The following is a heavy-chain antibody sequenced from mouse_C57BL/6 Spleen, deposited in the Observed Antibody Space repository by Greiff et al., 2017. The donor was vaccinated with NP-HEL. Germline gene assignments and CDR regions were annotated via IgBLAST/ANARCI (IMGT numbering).Heavy chain of an antibody. CDR3: ARGGGKGAMDY. Sequence: EVQLQESGGGLVKPGGSLKLSCAASGFTFSSYAMSWVRQTPEKRLEWVATISDGGSYTYYPDNVKGRFTISRDNAKNNLYLQMSHLKSEDTAMYYCARGGGKGAMDYWGQGTSVTVSS. CDR2: ISDGGSYT. CDR1: GFTFSSYA. D-gene: IGHD1-1*02. J-gene: IGHJ4*01. V-gene: IGHV5-4*01.